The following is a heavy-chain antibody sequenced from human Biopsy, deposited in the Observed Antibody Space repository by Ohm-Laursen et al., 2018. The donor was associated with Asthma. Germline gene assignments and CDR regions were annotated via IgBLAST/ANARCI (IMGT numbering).Heavy chain of an antibody. CDR1: GYNFISFA. CDR3: ARSAETYSGFDSNYYGMDI. D-gene: IGHD5-12*01. V-gene: IGHV1-3*01. J-gene: IGHJ6*02. Sequence: ASVKVSCKASGYNFISFAIHWVRQAPGQRPEWMGWFNPGNGNAKVSEKFQGRVSITRDTSATTAYLEVSSLTSEDTAVYYCARSAETYSGFDSNYYGMDIWGQGTRVTVSS. CDR2: FNPGNGNA.